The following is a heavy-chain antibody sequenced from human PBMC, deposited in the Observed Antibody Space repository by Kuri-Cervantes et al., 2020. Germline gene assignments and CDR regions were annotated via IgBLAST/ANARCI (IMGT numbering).Heavy chain of an antibody. CDR2: LNPRDATT. J-gene: IGHJ5*02. V-gene: IGHV1-46*01. CDR1: GYSFTNDF. Sequence: ASVNVSCKASGYSFTNDFMHWVRQAPGQGLEWMGLLNPRDATTVYAQKFQGRVSMTRDTSTSTLYMELSSLKSDDTGVYYCARVPGPNWFDVWGQGTLVTVSS. CDR3: ARVPGPNWFDV.